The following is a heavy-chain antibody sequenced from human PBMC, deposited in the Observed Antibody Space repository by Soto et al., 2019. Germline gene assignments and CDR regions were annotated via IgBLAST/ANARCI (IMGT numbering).Heavy chain of an antibody. Sequence: QVQVVQSGAEVKKPGASVKVSCKASGYTFTSYDINWVRQATGQGLELMGWMNHNSGNTGYAQKFQARVTMTRNTSITTVYMELSSLRSEATAVYYCARERSFGADYWGQGTLVTVSS. CDR2: MNHNSGNT. CDR3: ARERSFGADY. D-gene: IGHD3-16*01. V-gene: IGHV1-8*01. J-gene: IGHJ4*02. CDR1: GYTFTSYD.